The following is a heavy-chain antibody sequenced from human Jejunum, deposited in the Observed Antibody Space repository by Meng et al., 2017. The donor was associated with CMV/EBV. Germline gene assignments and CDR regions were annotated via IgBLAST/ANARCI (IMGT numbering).Heavy chain of an antibody. Sequence: SISNLNWWRWVRQSPGQGLEWLGEKSPTESSNYNPSLKSRVTISVDRSKNQFSLKLTSVTAADTAVYYCVRGRCTRTSCYKGVFDFWSQGTLVTVSS. CDR1: SISNLNW. J-gene: IGHJ4*02. V-gene: IGHV4-4*02. D-gene: IGHD2-2*02. CDR3: VRGRCTRTSCYKGVFDF. CDR2: KSPTESS.